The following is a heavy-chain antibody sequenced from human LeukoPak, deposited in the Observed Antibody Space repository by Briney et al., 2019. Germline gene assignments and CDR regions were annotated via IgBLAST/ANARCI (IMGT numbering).Heavy chain of an antibody. V-gene: IGHV3-23*01. J-gene: IGHJ4*02. D-gene: IGHD5-18*01. CDR3: AKGPRTVGIQLWST. CDR2: IGGGGGGA. CDR1: GFTFSSYA. Sequence: PGGSLRLSCAASGFTFSSYAMSWVRQAPGKGLEWVSGIGGGGGGAFYADSVKGRFTISRDNSKNTLYLQMNSLRAEDTAVYYCAKGPRTVGIQLWSTWGQGALVTVSS.